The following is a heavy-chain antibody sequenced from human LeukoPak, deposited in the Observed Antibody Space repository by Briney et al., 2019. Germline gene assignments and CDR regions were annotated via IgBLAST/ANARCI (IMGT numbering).Heavy chain of an antibody. V-gene: IGHV3-21*01. CDR1: GFTFSSYS. Sequence: GGSLRLSCAASGFTFSSYSMNWVRQAPGKGLEWVSSISSSSSYIYYADSVKGRFTISRDNAKNSLYLQMNSLRAEDTAVYYCARESFGRIAAPFDYWGQGTLVTVSS. CDR2: ISSSSSYI. D-gene: IGHD2-15*01. CDR3: ARESFGRIAAPFDY. J-gene: IGHJ4*02.